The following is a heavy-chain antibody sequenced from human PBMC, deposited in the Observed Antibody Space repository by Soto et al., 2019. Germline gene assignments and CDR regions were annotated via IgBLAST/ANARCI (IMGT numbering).Heavy chain of an antibody. V-gene: IGHV1-18*01. CDR1: GYTFTSYG. CDR3: GRDSIVVVPAAITMHYMDV. D-gene: IGHD2-2*02. Sequence: ASVKVSCKASGYTFTSYGISWVRQDPGQGLEWMGWISAYNGNTNYAQKHQGRVTMTTDTSTSTAYMELRSLRSDDTAVYYCGRDSIVVVPAAITMHYMDVWGKGTTVTVSS. J-gene: IGHJ6*03. CDR2: ISAYNGNT.